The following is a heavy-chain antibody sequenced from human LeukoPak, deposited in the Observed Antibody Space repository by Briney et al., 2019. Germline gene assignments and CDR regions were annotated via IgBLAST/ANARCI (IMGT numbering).Heavy chain of an antibody. CDR3: ARGPSDSSGYYYEGDAFDI. CDR2: INPNSGGT. Sequence: ASVKVSCKASGYTLTGYYMNWVRQAPGQGLEWMGWINPNSGGTNYGQKFQGRVTMTRDTSISIVYMELSRLRSDDTAVYYCARGPSDSSGYYYEGDAFDIWGQGTVVTVSS. V-gene: IGHV1-2*02. J-gene: IGHJ3*02. CDR1: GYTLTGYY. D-gene: IGHD3-22*01.